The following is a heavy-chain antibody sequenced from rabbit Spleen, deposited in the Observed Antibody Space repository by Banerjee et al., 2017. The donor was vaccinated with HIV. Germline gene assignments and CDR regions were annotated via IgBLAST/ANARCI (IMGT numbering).Heavy chain of an antibody. CDR3: VRGASSSGYYSL. CDR1: GFSFSSSYY. CDR2: IDPVFGVT. J-gene: IGHJ4*01. V-gene: IGHV1S40*01. D-gene: IGHD1-1*01. Sequence: QSLEESGGDLVQPEGSLTLTCTASGFSFSSSYYMCWVRQAPGKGLEWIGYIDPVFGVTYYATWVNGRFTISSQNAQNTLYLQLNSLTVADTATYFCVRGASSSGYYSLWGPGTLVTVS.